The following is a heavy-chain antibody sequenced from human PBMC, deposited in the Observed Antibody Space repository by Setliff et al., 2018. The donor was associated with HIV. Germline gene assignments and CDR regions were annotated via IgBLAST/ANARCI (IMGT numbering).Heavy chain of an antibody. J-gene: IGHJ5*02. D-gene: IGHD2-8*01. Sequence: ASVKVSCKASGYTFSSYDINWVRQASGQGLEWMGWMNPNSGNTGYAQKFQGRVTITRNTSISTAYMELSSLRSEDTAVYYCARGGTYCTNGVCYTHNWFDPWGQGTLVTVSS. V-gene: IGHV1-8*03. CDR3: ARGGTYCTNGVCYTHNWFDP. CDR1: GYTFSSYD. CDR2: MNPNSGNT.